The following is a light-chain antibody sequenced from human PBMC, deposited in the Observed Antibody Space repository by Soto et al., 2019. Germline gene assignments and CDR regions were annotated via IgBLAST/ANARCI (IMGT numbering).Light chain of an antibody. Sequence: HVTHSPSTLSASIGDRVTITCRASESIRTWLAWYQQKPGKAPKLLIYKASTLKSGVPSRFSGSGSGTDFTLTVSSLQPEDLATYYCQQLFTYPPTFGPGTKVDI. CDR3: QQLFTYPPT. V-gene: IGKV1-5*03. CDR1: ESIRTW. J-gene: IGKJ3*01. CDR2: KAS.